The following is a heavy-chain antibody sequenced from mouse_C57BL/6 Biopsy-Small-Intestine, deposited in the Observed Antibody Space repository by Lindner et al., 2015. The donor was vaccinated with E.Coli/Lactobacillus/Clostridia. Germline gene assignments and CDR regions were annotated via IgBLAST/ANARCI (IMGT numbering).Heavy chain of an antibody. J-gene: IGHJ1*03. CDR1: GYIFTDYH. CDR3: ARRYGNSWYFDV. CDR2: NYPGSGNT. D-gene: IGHD2-1*01. Sequence: VQLQESGPELVKPGASVKISCKASGYIFTDYHINWVKQRPGQGLEWIGWNYPGSGNTNYNEKFKGKATFTADSSSNTAYMQLSSLTTEDSAIYYCARRYGNSWYFDVWGTGTTVTVSS. V-gene: IGHV1-84*01.